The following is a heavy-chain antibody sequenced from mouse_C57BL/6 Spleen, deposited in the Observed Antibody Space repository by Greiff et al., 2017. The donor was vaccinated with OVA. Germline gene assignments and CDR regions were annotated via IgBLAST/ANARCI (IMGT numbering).Heavy chain of an antibody. CDR2: ISSGSSTI. J-gene: IGHJ1*03. D-gene: IGHD1-1*02. CDR1: GFTFRDYG. Sequence: EVMLVESGGGLVKPGGSLKLSCAASGFTFRDYGMHWVRQAPEKGLEWVAYISSGSSTIYYADTVKGRFTISRDNAKNTLFLQMTSLRSEDTAMYYCARDGDWYFDVWGTGTTVTVSS. V-gene: IGHV5-17*01. CDR3: ARDGDWYFDV.